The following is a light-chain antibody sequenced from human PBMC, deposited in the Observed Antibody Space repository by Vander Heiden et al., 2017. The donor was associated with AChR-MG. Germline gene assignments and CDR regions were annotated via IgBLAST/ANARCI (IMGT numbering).Light chain of an antibody. V-gene: IGLV7-46*01. CDR2: DTS. CDR1: TGPVTSGHY. J-gene: IGLJ3*02. CDR3: LLSYSGARPYWV. Sequence: QAVVTQEPSLTVSPGGTVTITCGSSTGPVTSGHYPYWFQQKPGQAPRTLIYDTSNKHSWTPARFSGSLLGGKAALTLSGAQPEDEAEYYCLLSYSGARPYWVFGGGTKLTVL.